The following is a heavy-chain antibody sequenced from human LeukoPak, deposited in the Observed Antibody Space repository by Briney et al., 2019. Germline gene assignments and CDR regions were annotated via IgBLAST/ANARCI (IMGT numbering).Heavy chain of an antibody. Sequence: PGGSLRLSCAASGFTFSDYYMSWIRQAPGKGLEWVSYISSSGSTIYYADSVKGRFTISRDNAKNSLYLQMNSLRAEDTAVYYCASPAYDILTGYFRDWGRGTLVTVSS. CDR3: ASPAYDILTGYFRD. J-gene: IGHJ4*02. D-gene: IGHD3-9*01. V-gene: IGHV3-11*04. CDR1: GFTFSDYY. CDR2: ISSSGSTI.